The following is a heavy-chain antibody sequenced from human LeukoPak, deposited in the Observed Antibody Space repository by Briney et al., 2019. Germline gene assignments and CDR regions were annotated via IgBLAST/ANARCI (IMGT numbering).Heavy chain of an antibody. CDR2: MSIDGNTK. J-gene: IGHJ4*02. CDR1: GSIFTDYP. Sequence: PGGSLRLSCAASGSIFTDYPIHWVRQTPDKGLECVALMSIDGNTKYYANSVRGRFTVSRDNSKNTVYLQMSSLRVEDTAVYYCVRDPILGFPDYFDSWGQGTLVTVSS. CDR3: VRDPILGFPDYFDS. V-gene: IGHV3-30-3*01. D-gene: IGHD3-3*01.